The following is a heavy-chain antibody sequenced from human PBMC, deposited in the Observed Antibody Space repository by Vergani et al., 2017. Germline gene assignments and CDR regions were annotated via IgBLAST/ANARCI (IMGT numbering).Heavy chain of an antibody. J-gene: IGHJ4*02. D-gene: IGHD2-21*01. CDR3: ARQISVVRPSSMTAFDY. CDR1: GGSFSGYY. V-gene: IGHV4-34*01. Sequence: QVQLQQWGAGLLKPSETLSLTCAVYGGSFSGYYWSWIRQPPGKGLEWIGEINHSGSTNYNPSLKSRVTISLDTSKKQISLHLTSVTAADTAVYYCARQISVVRPSSMTAFDYWGQGTLVTVSS. CDR2: INHSGST.